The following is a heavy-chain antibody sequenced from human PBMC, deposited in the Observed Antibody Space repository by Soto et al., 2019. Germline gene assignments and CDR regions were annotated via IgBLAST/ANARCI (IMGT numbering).Heavy chain of an antibody. Sequence: SQTLSLTCAISGDSVSSNSAAWNWIRQSPSRGLEWLGRTYYRSKWYNDYAVSVKSRITINPDTSKNQFSLQLNSVTPEDTAVYYCARGLGYCSSTSCYTGRNYYGMDFWGQGTTVTFSS. V-gene: IGHV6-1*01. CDR2: TYYRSKWYN. CDR3: ARGLGYCSSTSCYTGRNYYGMDF. J-gene: IGHJ6*02. CDR1: GDSVSSNSAA. D-gene: IGHD2-2*02.